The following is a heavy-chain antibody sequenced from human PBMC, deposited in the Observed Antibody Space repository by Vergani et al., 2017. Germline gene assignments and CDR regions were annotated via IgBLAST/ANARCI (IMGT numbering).Heavy chain of an antibody. CDR1: GYSISSGYY. V-gene: IGHV4-38-2*01. CDR3: ARGRVGFWSGYYSSPYNWFDP. Sequence: QVQLQESGPGLVKPSETLSLTCAVSGYSISSGYYWGWIRQPPGKGLEWIGSIYHSGSTYYNPSLKSRVTISVDTSKNQFSLKLSSVTAADTAVYYCARGRVGFWSGYYSSPYNWFDPWGQGTLVTVSS. D-gene: IGHD3-3*01. J-gene: IGHJ5*02. CDR2: IYHSGST.